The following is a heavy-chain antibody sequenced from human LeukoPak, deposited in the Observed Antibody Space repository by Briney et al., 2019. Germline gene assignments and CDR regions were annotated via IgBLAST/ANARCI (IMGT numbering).Heavy chain of an antibody. J-gene: IGHJ4*02. Sequence: SETLSLTCTVSGVSISSYYWSWIRQPPGKGLEWIGYIYYSGSTNYNPSLKSRVTISVDTSKNQFSLKLSSVTAADTAVYYCARGLSRQQLVDYWGQGTLVTVSS. D-gene: IGHD6-13*01. V-gene: IGHV4-59*01. CDR1: GVSISSYY. CDR3: ARGLSRQQLVDY. CDR2: IYYSGST.